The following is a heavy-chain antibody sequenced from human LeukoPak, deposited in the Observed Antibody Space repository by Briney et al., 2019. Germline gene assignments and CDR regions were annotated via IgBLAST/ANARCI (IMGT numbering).Heavy chain of an antibody. CDR1: GFTFTNDF. D-gene: IGHD3-10*01. Sequence: GGSLRLSCAASGFTFTNDFLTWVRQAPGKGLEWVANMKVDGSDIHYVDSVKGRFTISSDNARNSLYLQMNSLRVEDTAVYYCARTLGITLVRGARSDYWGQGTLVTVSS. CDR3: ARTLGITLVRGARSDY. CDR2: MKVDGSDI. J-gene: IGHJ4*02. V-gene: IGHV3-7*01.